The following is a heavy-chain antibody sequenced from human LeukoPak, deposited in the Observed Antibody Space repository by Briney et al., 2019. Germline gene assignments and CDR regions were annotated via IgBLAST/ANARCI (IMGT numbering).Heavy chain of an antibody. CDR1: GGSISSYY. J-gene: IGHJ3*02. CDR2: IYYSGST. CDR3: ATQRRWTHAFDI. D-gene: IGHD4-23*01. Sequence: PSETLSLTCTVSGGSISSYYWSWIRQPPGKGLEWIGYIYYSGSTNYNPSLKSRVTISVDTSKNQFSLKLSSVTAADTAVYYCATQRRWTHAFDIWGQGTMVIVSS. V-gene: IGHV4-59*01.